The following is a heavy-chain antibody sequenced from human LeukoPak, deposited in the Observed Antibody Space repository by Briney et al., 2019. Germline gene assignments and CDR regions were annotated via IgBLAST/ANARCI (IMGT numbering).Heavy chain of an antibody. D-gene: IGHD3-22*01. V-gene: IGHV4-34*01. CDR1: GGSFSGYY. CDR3: ARDVNYYDSSGYPLP. J-gene: IGHJ5*02. Sequence: SETLSLTCAVYGGSFSGYYWSWIRQPPGKGLEWIGEINHSGSTNYNPSLKSRVTISVDTSKNQFSLKLSFVTAADTAVYYCARDVNYYDSSGYPLPWGQGTLVTVSS. CDR2: INHSGST.